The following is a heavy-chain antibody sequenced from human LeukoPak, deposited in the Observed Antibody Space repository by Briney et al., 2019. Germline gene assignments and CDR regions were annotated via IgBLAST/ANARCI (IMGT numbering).Heavy chain of an antibody. Sequence: GGPLRLSCTASGFTFSNYGMHWVRQAPGKGLEWVAVISYDGSNNYYADSVKGRFTISRDNFKNTLYLQMNSLRAEDTAVYYCAKDRYDILTGDYYYYMDVWGKGTTVTISS. J-gene: IGHJ6*03. CDR3: AKDRYDILTGDYYYYMDV. CDR1: GFTFSNYG. V-gene: IGHV3-30*18. CDR2: ISYDGSNN. D-gene: IGHD3-9*01.